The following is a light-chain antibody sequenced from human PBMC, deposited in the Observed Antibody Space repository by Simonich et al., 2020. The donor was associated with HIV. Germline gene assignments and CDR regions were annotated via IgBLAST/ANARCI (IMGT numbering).Light chain of an antibody. CDR1: QSVNSN. Sequence: EIVMTHSPATLSVSPGERATLSCRASQSVNSNLAWYQQKPGQAPRLLIYGASTRATGIPGRFSGSGSGTEFTLTISSLQSEDFALYYCQQYDDWPRTFGQGTKVEIK. J-gene: IGKJ1*01. V-gene: IGKV3-15*01. CDR3: QQYDDWPRT. CDR2: GAS.